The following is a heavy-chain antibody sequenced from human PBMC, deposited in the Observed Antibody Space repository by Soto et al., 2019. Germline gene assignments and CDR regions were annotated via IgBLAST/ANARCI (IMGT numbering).Heavy chain of an antibody. CDR3: AKKGLGSLATYCNYGDCHYAFDL. CDR1: GFIFTNYA. V-gene: IGHV3-23*01. J-gene: IGHJ3*01. D-gene: IGHD2-21*02. Sequence: EVQLLESGGGLVQPGGSLRLSCAASGFIFTNYAMSWVRQAPGKGLEWVSTVSGGGDDTYYADSVKGRFSTSRDNSRNTVYLQMNSLRAEDTAVYYCAKKGLGSLATYCNYGDCHYAFDLWGQGTIVTVSS. CDR2: VSGGGDDT.